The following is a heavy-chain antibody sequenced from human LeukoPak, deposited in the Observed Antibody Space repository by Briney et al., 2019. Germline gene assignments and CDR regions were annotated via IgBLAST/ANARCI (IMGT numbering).Heavy chain of an antibody. V-gene: IGHV3-33*01. Sequence: GRSLRLSCAASGFTFSDYAMHWVRQAPGKGLEWVAVIGYDGSNKYDADSVKGRFTISRDNSKNMMYLQMNSLRAEDTAVYRCARDRFMVRGVMVGTFDLWGQGTMVTVSS. CDR3: ARDRFMVRGVMVGTFDL. CDR2: IGYDGSNK. CDR1: GFTFSDYA. J-gene: IGHJ3*01. D-gene: IGHD3-10*01.